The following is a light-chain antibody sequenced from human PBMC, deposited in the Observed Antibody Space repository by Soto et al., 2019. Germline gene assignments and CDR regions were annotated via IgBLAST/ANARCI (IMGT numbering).Light chain of an antibody. V-gene: IGLV1-40*01. J-gene: IGLJ3*02. CDR3: QSYDSTLSGWV. CDR2: GNS. CDR1: SSNIGTYYV. Sequence: QSVLTQPPSVSGAPGQRLTISCTGTSSNIGTYYVVSWYQQVPGTAPKLLIYGNSNRPSGVPDRFSGSKSGTSASLAITGLQAEDEADYYCQSYDSTLSGWVFGGGTKLTVL.